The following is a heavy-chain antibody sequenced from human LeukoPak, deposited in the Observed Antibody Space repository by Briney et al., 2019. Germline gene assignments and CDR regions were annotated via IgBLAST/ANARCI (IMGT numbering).Heavy chain of an antibody. D-gene: IGHD4-23*01. V-gene: IGHV4-34*01. CDR1: GGSISSGGYS. CDR2: INHSGST. J-gene: IGHJ4*02. Sequence: SETLSLTCAVSGGSISSGGYSWSWIRQPPGKGLEWIGEINHSGSTNYNPSLKSRVTISVDTSKNQFSLKLSSVTAADTAVYYCARGKGIVPYGGKRPRVVSFDYWGQGTLVTVSS. CDR3: ARGKGIVPYGGKRPRVVSFDY.